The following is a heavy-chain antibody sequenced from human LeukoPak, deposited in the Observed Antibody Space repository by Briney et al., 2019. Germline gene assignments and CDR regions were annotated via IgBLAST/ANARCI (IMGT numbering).Heavy chain of an antibody. CDR2: INHSGST. CDR1: GGCFSGYY. D-gene: IGHD6-19*01. V-gene: IGHV4-34*01. CDR3: ARVDGWYVGFDY. J-gene: IGHJ4*02. Sequence: SETLSLTCAVYGGCFSGYYWSWIRQPPGKGLEWIGEINHSGSTNYNPSLKSRVTISVDTSKNQFSLKLSSVTAADTAVYYCARVDGWYVGFDYWGQGTLVTVSS.